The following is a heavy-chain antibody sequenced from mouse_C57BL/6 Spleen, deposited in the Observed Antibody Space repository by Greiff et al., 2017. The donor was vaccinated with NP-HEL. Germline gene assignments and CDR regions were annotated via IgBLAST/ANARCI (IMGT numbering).Heavy chain of an antibody. D-gene: IGHD1-1*01. CDR1: GFTFSSYA. V-gene: IGHV5-4*01. CDR3: ARDGYYYGSSYGYAMDY. Sequence: DVHLVESGGGLVKPGGSLKLSCAASGFTFSSYAMSWVRQTPEKRLEWVATISDGGSYTYYPDNVKGRFTISRDNAKNNLYLQMSHLKSEDTAMYYCARDGYYYGSSYGYAMDYWGQGTSVTVAS. J-gene: IGHJ4*01. CDR2: ISDGGSYT.